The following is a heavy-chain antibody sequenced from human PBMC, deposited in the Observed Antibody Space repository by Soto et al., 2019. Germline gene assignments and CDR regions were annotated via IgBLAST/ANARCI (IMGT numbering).Heavy chain of an antibody. V-gene: IGHV3-30-3*01. CDR3: ASIGRFLEWLPHHGMDV. D-gene: IGHD3-3*01. Sequence: PGGSLRLSCAASGFTFSSYAMHWVRQAPGKGLEWVAVISYDGSNKYYADSVKGRFTISRDNSKNTLYLQMNSLRAEDTAVYYCASIGRFLEWLPHHGMDVCGQATTVTVSS. J-gene: IGHJ6*02. CDR2: ISYDGSNK. CDR1: GFTFSSYA.